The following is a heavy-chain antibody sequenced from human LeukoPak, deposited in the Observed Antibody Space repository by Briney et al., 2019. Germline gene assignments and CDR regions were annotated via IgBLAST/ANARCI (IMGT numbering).Heavy chain of an antibody. CDR1: GLTFSDYS. Sequence: GGSLRLSCAASGLTFSDYSMTWVRQAPGKGLEWVANIKQDGSEKYYVDSVKGRFTISRDNAKNSLYLHMNSLRAEDTAVYYCARDGAAGLRFNWFDPWGQGTPVTLFS. V-gene: IGHV3-7*05. J-gene: IGHJ5*02. D-gene: IGHD3-3*01. CDR2: IKQDGSEK. CDR3: ARDGAAGLRFNWFDP.